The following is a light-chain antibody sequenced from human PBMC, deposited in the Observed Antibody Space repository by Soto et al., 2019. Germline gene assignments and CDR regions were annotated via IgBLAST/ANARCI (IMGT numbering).Light chain of an antibody. CDR1: NIGSKS. Sequence: SYELTQPPSVSGAPGKTARITCGGNNIGSKSVHWYQQKPGQAPVLVIYYDSDRPSGIPERFSGSNSGNTATLTISRVEAGDQADYYCQVWDSSSDHPVFGGGTQLTLL. CDR3: QVWDSSSDHPV. CDR2: YDS. J-gene: IGLJ3*02. V-gene: IGLV3-21*04.